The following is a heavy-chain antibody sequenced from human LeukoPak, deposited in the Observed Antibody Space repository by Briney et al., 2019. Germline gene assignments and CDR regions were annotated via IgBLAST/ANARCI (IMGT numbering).Heavy chain of an antibody. CDR2: ISWNSGSI. V-gene: IGHV3-9*01. CDR3: AKVYRAKYSSVYFDY. J-gene: IGHJ4*02. Sequence: GGSLRLSCAASGFTFDDYAMHWVRQAPGMGLEWVSGISWNSGSIGYADSVKGRFTISRDNAKNSLYLQMNSLRAEDTALYYCAKVYRAKYSSVYFDYWGQGTLVTVSS. D-gene: IGHD6-25*01. CDR1: GFTFDDYA.